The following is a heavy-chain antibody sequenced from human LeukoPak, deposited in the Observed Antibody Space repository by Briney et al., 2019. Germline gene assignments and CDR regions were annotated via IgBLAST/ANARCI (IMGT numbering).Heavy chain of an antibody. Sequence: GGSLRLSCAASGFTFSDLYMDWVRQAPGKGLEWVGRTRNKPNSYTTEYAASVKGRFTISRDDSKNSLYLQMNSLKTEDTAVYYCVGDYYESSGSTYYFDYWGQGTLVTVSS. J-gene: IGHJ4*02. D-gene: IGHD3-22*01. CDR3: VGDYYESSGSTYYFDY. CDR1: GFTFSDLY. CDR2: TRNKPNSYTT. V-gene: IGHV3-72*01.